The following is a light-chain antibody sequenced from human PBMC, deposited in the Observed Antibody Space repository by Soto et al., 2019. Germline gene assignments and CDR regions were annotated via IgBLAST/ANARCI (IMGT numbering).Light chain of an antibody. CDR1: QSISNF. V-gene: IGKV1-39*01. CDR3: LQSHSTPLT. J-gene: IGKJ4*01. CDR2: AAS. Sequence: DIQMTQSPSSLSASVGDRVTITCRASQSISNFLNWYQQKPGKAPKLLIYAASSLQSGVPARFSGSGSGTEFTITIGSLQPEDFATYYCLQSHSTPLTFGGGTKVEIK.